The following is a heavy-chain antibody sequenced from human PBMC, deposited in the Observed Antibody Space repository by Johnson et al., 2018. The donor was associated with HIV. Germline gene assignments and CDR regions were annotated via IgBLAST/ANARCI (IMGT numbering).Heavy chain of an antibody. V-gene: IGHV3-30*04. CDR3: ATSREWLRSTGIAFDI. J-gene: IGHJ3*02. D-gene: IGHD5-12*01. CDR1: GFTFSSYA. CDR2: ISYDGSNK. Sequence: VQLVESGGGVVQPGRSLRLSCAASGFTFSSYAMHWVRQAPGKGLEWVAVISYDGSNKYYADSVKGRFTISRDNSKNTLYLQMNSLRAEDTAVYYCATSREWLRSTGIAFDIWGQGTMVTVSS.